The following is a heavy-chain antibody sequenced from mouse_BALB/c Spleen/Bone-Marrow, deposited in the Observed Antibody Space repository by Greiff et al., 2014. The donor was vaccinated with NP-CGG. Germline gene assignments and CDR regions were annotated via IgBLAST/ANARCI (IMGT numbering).Heavy chain of an antibody. J-gene: IGHJ3*01. CDR2: IDPANGNT. CDR3: ARNGNYGAWFAY. Sequence: LVESGAELVKPGASVKLSCTASGFNIKDTYMHWVKQRPEQGLEWIGRIDPANGNTKYDPKFQGKATITADTSSNTAHLQLSSLTSEDTAVYYCARNGNYGAWFAYWGQGTLVTVSA. CDR1: GFNIKDTY. D-gene: IGHD2-1*01. V-gene: IGHV14-3*02.